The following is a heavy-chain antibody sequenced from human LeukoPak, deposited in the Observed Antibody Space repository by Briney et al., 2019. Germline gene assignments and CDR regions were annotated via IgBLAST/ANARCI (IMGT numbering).Heavy chain of an antibody. CDR3: AKDWGKFSSSWYDY. V-gene: IGHV3-23*01. CDR2: ITGTGDTT. J-gene: IGHJ4*02. Sequence: GGSLRLSCAASGFTFNNYAMNWVRQTPGKGVEWVSVITGTGDTTYYTDSVKGRFTISRDNSKNTLYLQMNSLRAEDTAVYYCAKDWGKFSSSWYDYWGQGTLVTVSS. CDR1: GFTFNNYA. D-gene: IGHD6-13*01.